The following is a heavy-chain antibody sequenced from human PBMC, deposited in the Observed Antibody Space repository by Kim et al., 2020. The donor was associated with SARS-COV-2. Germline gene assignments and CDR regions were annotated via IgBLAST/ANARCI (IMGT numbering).Heavy chain of an antibody. CDR1: GYTFTSYY. D-gene: IGHD3-10*01. CDR2: INPSGGST. J-gene: IGHJ5*02. Sequence: ASVKVSCKAFGYTFTSYYMHWVRQAPGQGLEWMGIINPSGGSTSYAQKFQGRVTMTRDTSTSTVYMELSSLRSEDTAVYYCARGGSREVTDIYYGSGSPGNWFDPWGQGTLVTVSS. V-gene: IGHV1-46*01. CDR3: ARGGSREVTDIYYGSGSPGNWFDP.